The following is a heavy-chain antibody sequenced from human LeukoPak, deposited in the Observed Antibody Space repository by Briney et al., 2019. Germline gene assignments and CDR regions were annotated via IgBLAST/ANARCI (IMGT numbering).Heavy chain of an antibody. CDR2: IRYDGSNK. V-gene: IGHV3-30*02. Sequence: PGGYLRLSCAASGFTFSSYGMHWLRQAPGKGLEWVTFIRYDGSNKYYADSVKGRFTISRYNSKNTLYLQMNRRSADKTSVYSSGNGAVTSTSHFDYWGQGTLVTVSS. CDR1: GFTFSSYG. CDR3: GNGAVTSTSHFDY. D-gene: IGHD6-19*01. J-gene: IGHJ4*02.